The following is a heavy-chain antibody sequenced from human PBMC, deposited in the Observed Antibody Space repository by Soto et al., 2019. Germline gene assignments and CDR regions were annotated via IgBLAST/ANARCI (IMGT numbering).Heavy chain of an antibody. CDR2: IYSGGST. V-gene: IGHV3-66*01. J-gene: IGHJ4*02. CDR1: GFTVSSNY. Sequence: GGSLRLSCVASGFTVSSNYMSWVRQAPGKGLEWVSVIYSGGSTYYADSVKGRFTISRHNSKNTLYLQMNSLRAEDTAVYYCASSYYDSSGYSPYFDYWGQGTLVTVSS. D-gene: IGHD3-22*01. CDR3: ASSYYDSSGYSPYFDY.